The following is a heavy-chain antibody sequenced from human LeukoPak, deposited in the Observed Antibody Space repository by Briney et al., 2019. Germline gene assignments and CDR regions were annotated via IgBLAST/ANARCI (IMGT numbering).Heavy chain of an antibody. CDR3: ARGPGYSSLWYFDY. CDR2: INHSGST. V-gene: IGHV4-34*01. Sequence: PSETLSLTCTVSGDSISGYYWSWIRQPPGKGLEWIGEINHSGSTNYNPSLKSRVTISVDTSKNQSSLKLSSVTAADTAVYYCARGPGYSSLWYFDYWGQGTLVTVSS. J-gene: IGHJ4*02. CDR1: GDSISGYY. D-gene: IGHD6-13*01.